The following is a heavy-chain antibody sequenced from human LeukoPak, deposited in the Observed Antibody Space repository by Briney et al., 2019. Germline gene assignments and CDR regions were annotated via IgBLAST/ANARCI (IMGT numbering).Heavy chain of an antibody. V-gene: IGHV3-48*04. CDR2: ISSSSSTI. J-gene: IGHJ6*02. Sequence: YPGGSLRLSCAASGFTFSSYAMSWVRQAPGKGLEWVSYISSSSSTIYYADSVKGRFTISRDNAKNSLYLQMNSLRAEDTAVYYCARDYLGLWLVREAYYYYGMDVWGQGTTVTVSS. CDR1: GFTFSSYA. D-gene: IGHD6-19*01. CDR3: ARDYLGLWLVREAYYYYGMDV.